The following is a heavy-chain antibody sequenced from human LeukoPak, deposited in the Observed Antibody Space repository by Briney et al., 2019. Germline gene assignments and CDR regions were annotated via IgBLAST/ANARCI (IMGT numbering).Heavy chain of an antibody. D-gene: IGHD6-19*01. CDR3: AARAVAGTRDY. Sequence: PSETLSLTCTVSGGSISSGGYYWSWIRQHPGKGLEWIGYIYYSGSTYYNPSLKSRVTISVDASKNQFSLKLRSVTAADTAVYYCAARAVAGTRDYWGQGTLVTVSS. J-gene: IGHJ4*02. V-gene: IGHV4-31*03. CDR1: GGSISSGGYY. CDR2: IYYSGST.